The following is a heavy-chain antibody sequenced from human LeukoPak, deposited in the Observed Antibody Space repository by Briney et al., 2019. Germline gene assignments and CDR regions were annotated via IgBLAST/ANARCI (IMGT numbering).Heavy chain of an antibody. V-gene: IGHV1-2*02. CDR3: ARDLRTGTTLGIDY. CDR1: GYTFTGHY. D-gene: IGHD1-7*01. Sequence: ASVKVSCKASGYTFTGHYIHWVRQAPGQGLEWMGWINPNSGDTRYAQKFRGRVTMTRDTSISTVYMELSRPGSDDTAVYYCARDLRTGTTLGIDYWGQGTLATVSS. CDR2: INPNSGDT. J-gene: IGHJ4*02.